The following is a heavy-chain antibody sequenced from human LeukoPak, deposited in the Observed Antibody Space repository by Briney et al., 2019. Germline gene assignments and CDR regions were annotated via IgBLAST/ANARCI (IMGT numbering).Heavy chain of an antibody. J-gene: IGHJ6*02. CDR2: ISWNSGSI. Sequence: GGSLRLSCAASGFTFDDYAMHWVRQAPGKGLEWVSGISWNSGSIGYADSVKGRFTISRDNAKNSLYLQMNSLRAEDTALYYCAKDISRYSSSWFRVGYYYYGMDVWGQGTTVTVSS. CDR3: AKDISRYSSSWFRVGYYYYGMDV. D-gene: IGHD6-13*01. V-gene: IGHV3-9*01. CDR1: GFTFDDYA.